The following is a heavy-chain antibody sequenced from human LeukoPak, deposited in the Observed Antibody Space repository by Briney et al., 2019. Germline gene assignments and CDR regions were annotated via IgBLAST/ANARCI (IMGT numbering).Heavy chain of an antibody. CDR2: LSGSGGAT. CDR1: EFTFSRLA. Sequence: GGSLRLSCEASEFTFSRLAMSWIRQPPGTGLEWVSTLSGSGGATYYADSVKGRFTTSRDNSKDTLYLQMGNLRADDTAVYYCARHLGSHSFLFYYMDVWGKGTSVIVSS. J-gene: IGHJ6*03. V-gene: IGHV3-23*01. CDR3: ARHLGSHSFLFYYMDV. D-gene: IGHD2-21*01.